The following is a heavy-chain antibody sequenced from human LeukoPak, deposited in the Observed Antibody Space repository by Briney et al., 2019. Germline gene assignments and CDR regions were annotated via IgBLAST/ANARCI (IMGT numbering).Heavy chain of an antibody. CDR3: AKDRWDALAVGGFDY. V-gene: IGHV3-7*03. J-gene: IGHJ4*02. Sequence: GGSLRLSCAASGFTFSSYWMSWVRQAPGKGLEWVANIKQDGSEKYYVDSVKGRFTISRDNAKNSLYLQMNSLRAEDMALYYCAKDRWDALAVGGFDYWGQGTLVTVSS. D-gene: IGHD2-15*01. CDR2: IKQDGSEK. CDR1: GFTFSSYW.